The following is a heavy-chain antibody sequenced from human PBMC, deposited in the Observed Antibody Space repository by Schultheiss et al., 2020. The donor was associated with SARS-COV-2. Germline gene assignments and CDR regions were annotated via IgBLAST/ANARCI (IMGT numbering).Heavy chain of an antibody. CDR1: GGSFSGYY. Sequence: SQTLSLTCAVYGGSFSGYYWSWIRQPPGKGLEWIGYIYYSGSTNYNPSLKSRVTISVDTSKNQFSLKLSSVTAADTAVYYCARELYYYDSSGYHRRFDPWGQGTLVTVSS. CDR2: IYYSGST. V-gene: IGHV4-59*01. CDR3: ARELYYYDSSGYHRRFDP. D-gene: IGHD3-22*01. J-gene: IGHJ5*02.